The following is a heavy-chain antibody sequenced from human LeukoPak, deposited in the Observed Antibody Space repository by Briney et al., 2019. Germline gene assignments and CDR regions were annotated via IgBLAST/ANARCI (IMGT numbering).Heavy chain of an antibody. CDR1: GFSFGTYR. D-gene: IGHD3-22*01. V-gene: IGHV3-21*01. Sequence: GGSLRLSRAASGFSFGTYRMNWVRQAPGKGLEWVSSISDASRNIYYADSVKGRFTVSRDNAKSSLYLQMNSLRAEDTAVYYCARTDYYYSYFDPWGQGTLVTVSS. CDR2: ISDASRNI. J-gene: IGHJ5*02. CDR3: ARTDYYYSYFDP.